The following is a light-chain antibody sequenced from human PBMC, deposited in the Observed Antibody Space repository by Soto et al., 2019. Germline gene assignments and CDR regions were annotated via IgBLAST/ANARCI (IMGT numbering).Light chain of an antibody. J-gene: IGLJ3*02. Sequence: QSVLTQPPSASGTPGQKVSISCSGSSSNIGNDYVYWYRQLPGTAPKLLIYRNNQRPSEVPDRFSASKSGTSAALAINGLRSEDEDDYYCAAWDYSLSVVFGGGTKVTVL. CDR2: RNN. V-gene: IGLV1-47*01. CDR1: SSNIGNDY. CDR3: AAWDYSLSVV.